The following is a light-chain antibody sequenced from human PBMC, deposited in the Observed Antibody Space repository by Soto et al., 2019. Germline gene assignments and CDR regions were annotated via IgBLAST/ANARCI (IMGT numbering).Light chain of an antibody. Sequence: QSALTQPAAVSGPPGQSITISCTGTSSDVGRYNYVSWYQQHPGKAPKLMIYEVRNRPSGVSNRISASKSGNTASLTISGLQAEDEADYYCTSYTSNTTWVFGGGTKLTVL. J-gene: IGLJ3*02. CDR1: SSDVGRYNY. V-gene: IGLV2-14*01. CDR2: EVR. CDR3: TSYTSNTTWV.